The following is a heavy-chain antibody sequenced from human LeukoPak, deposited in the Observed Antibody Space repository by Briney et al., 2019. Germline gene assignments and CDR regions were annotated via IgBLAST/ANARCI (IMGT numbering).Heavy chain of an antibody. V-gene: IGHV3-21*04. J-gene: IGHJ3*02. D-gene: IGHD3-9*01. CDR3: AKDDWADDAFDI. CDR1: GFTFSSYS. Sequence: PGGSLRLSCAASGFTFSSYSMNWVRQAPGKGLEWVSSISSSSSYIYYADSVKGRFTISRDNSKNTLYLQMNSLRAEDTAVYYCAKDDWADDAFDIWGQGTMVTVSS. CDR2: ISSSSSYI.